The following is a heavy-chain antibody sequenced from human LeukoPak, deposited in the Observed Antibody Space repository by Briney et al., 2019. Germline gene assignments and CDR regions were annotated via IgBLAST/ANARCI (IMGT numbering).Heavy chain of an antibody. Sequence: SETLSLTCTVSGGSISSYYWSWIRQPSGKGLEWIGYIYYSGSTNYNPSLKSRVTISVDTSKNQFSLKLSSVTAADTAVYYCAREEVSGPDAFDIWGQGTMVTVSS. V-gene: IGHV4-59*01. CDR2: IYYSGST. CDR3: AREEVSGPDAFDI. CDR1: GGSISSYY. J-gene: IGHJ3*02. D-gene: IGHD6-19*01.